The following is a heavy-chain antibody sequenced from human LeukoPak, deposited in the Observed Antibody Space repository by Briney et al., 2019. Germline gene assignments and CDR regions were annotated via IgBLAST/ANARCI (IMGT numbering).Heavy chain of an antibody. J-gene: IGHJ4*02. D-gene: IGHD6-13*01. CDR1: GYTFTSYG. Sequence: GASVKVSCKASGYTFTSYGISWVRQAPGQGLEWMGWISAYNGNTNCAQKLQGRVTMTTDTSTSTAYMELRSLRSDDTAVYYCAITNQGSIAAAATGYWGQGTLVTVSS. CDR3: AITNQGSIAAAATGY. CDR2: ISAYNGNT. V-gene: IGHV1-18*01.